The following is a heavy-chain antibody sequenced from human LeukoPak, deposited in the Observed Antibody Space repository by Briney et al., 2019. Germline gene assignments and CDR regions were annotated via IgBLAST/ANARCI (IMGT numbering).Heavy chain of an antibody. CDR2: TYSSGST. J-gene: IGHJ6*02. CDR1: GASISGYY. D-gene: IGHD1-1*01. Sequence: SETLSLTCSVSGASISGYYWSWIRQPPGKGLEYIGCTYSSGSTNYNPSLKSRVTISVDTSKNQFSLNLTSVTAADTAVYYCARAQLNLLVDFGMDVWGQGTTVTVSS. V-gene: IGHV4-59*01. CDR3: ARAQLNLLVDFGMDV.